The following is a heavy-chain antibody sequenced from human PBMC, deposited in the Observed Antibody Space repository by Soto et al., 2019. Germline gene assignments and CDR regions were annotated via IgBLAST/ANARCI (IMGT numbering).Heavy chain of an antibody. CDR3: AREGFQWLAPGWFDP. CDR1: GFTFSSYW. Sequence: EVQLVESGGGLVQPGGSLRLSCAASGFTFSSYWMSWVRQAPGKGLEWVANIKQDGSEKYYVDSVKGRFTISRDNAKNPLYLQMNSLRAEDTAVYYCAREGFQWLAPGWFDPWGQGTLVTVSS. D-gene: IGHD6-19*01. V-gene: IGHV3-7*01. J-gene: IGHJ5*02. CDR2: IKQDGSEK.